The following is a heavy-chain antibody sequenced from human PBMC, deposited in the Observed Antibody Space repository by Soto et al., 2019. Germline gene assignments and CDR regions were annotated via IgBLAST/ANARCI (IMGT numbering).Heavy chain of an antibody. Sequence: QVQLVQSGAEVKKPGASVKVSCKASGYTFTSYGISWVRQAPGQGLQWMGWISAYNGNTNYAQKLQGRVTMTTDKSKSTADMHLGSLGSDDTAGYYCARVGGQPGGDYYYYGMDVWGQGTTVTVSS. CDR3: ARVGGQPGGDYYYYGMDV. J-gene: IGHJ6*02. V-gene: IGHV1-18*01. D-gene: IGHD3-16*01. CDR1: GYTFTSYG. CDR2: ISAYNGNT.